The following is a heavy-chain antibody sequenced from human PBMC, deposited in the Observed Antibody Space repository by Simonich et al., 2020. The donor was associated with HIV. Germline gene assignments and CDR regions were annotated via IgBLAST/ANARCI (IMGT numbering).Heavy chain of an antibody. CDR1: GYSISSGYY. V-gene: IGHV4-38-2*01. D-gene: IGHD3-16*02. J-gene: IGHJ4*02. Sequence: QVQLQESGPGLVKPSETLSLTCAVSGYSISSGYYWGWIRQPPGKGLEWLGSIYHIGSTYYNPSLKSRVTISVDTAKNQFSLKLSAVTAADTAVYYCARMAGGSYRSFDYWGQGTLVTVSS. CDR2: IYHIGST. CDR3: ARMAGGSYRSFDY.